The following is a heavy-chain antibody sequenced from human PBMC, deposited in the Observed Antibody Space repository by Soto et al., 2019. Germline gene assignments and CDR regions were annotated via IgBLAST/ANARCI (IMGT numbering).Heavy chain of an antibody. CDR3: AGGVLSGSYYNWFDP. V-gene: IGHV1-2*02. J-gene: IGHJ5*02. CDR2: INPNSGGT. Sequence: ASVKVPCKASGYTFTGYYMHWVRQAPGQGLEWMGWINPNSGGTDYAQKFQGRVTMTRDTSISTAYMELSRLRSDDTAVYYCAGGVLSGSYYNWFDPWGQGTLVTVSS. CDR1: GYTFTGYY. D-gene: IGHD1-26*01.